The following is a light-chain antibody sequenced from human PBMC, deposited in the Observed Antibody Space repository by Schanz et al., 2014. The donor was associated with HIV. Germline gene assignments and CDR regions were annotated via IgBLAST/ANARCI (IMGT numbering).Light chain of an antibody. CDR2: EAT. V-gene: IGLV2-8*01. Sequence: QSALTQPPSASGSPGQSVTISCTGTSSDVGAYNYVSWYQQHPGKAPKLMIYEATKRPSGVPDRFSGSKSGTSASLAITGLQAEDEADYYCQSYDNSLSAWVFGGGTKVTVL. J-gene: IGLJ3*02. CDR3: QSYDNSLSAWV. CDR1: SSDVGAYNY.